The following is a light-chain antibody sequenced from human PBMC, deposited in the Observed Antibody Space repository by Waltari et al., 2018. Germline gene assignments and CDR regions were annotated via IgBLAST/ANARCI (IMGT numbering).Light chain of an antibody. J-gene: IGKJ4*01. CDR3: QQYYNTPLT. CDR1: ESVLYSSNNKNH. CDR2: WAS. Sequence: DIVMTQSPESLAVSLGERATISCKTSESVLYSSNNKNHLAGDQKKPGQPPRLLLYWASTRESGVPDRFIGSGSETDFTLTVTSLQAEDVAVYYCQQYYNTPLTFGGGTKVGVK. V-gene: IGKV4-1*01.